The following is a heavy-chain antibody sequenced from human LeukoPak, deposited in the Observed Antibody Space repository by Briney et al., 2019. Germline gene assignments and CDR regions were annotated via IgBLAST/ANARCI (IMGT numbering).Heavy chain of an antibody. D-gene: IGHD1-26*01. CDR1: GGSISSYY. V-gene: IGHV4-59*12. CDR2: IYYSGST. J-gene: IGHJ6*02. CDR3: ARGFRRNIVGATTRDYYYGMDV. Sequence: KPSETLSLTCTVSGGSISSYYWSWIRQPPGKGLEWIGYIYYSGSTNYNPSLKSRVTISVDTSKNQFSLKLSSVTAADTAVYYCARGFRRNIVGATTRDYYYGMDVWGQGTTVTVSS.